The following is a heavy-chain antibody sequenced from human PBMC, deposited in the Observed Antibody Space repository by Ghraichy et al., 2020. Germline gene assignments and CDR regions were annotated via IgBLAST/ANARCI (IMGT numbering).Heavy chain of an antibody. V-gene: IGHV3-43*01. Sequence: GESLNISCAASGFTFDDYTMHWVRQAPGKGLEWVSLISWDGGSTYYADSVKGRFTISRDNSKNSLYLRMNSLRTEDTALYYCAKGSPPYGMDVWGQGTTVTVSS. CDR1: GFTFDDYT. CDR2: ISWDGGST. J-gene: IGHJ6*02. CDR3: AKGSPPYGMDV.